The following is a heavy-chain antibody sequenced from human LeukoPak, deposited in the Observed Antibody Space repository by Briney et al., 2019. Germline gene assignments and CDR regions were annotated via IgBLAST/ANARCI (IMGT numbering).Heavy chain of an antibody. CDR1: GFTFSNYA. D-gene: IGHD2-21*02. CDR2: ISDGGAAT. J-gene: IGHJ4*02. Sequence: PGGSLRLSCAASGFTFSNYAMSWVRQAPGKGLEWVSVISDGGAATYYADSVKGRFTISRDNSKNTLSLQMNSLRAEDAAVYYCASQGPHIVVVTAEYWGQGTLVTVSS. CDR3: ASQGPHIVVVTAEY. V-gene: IGHV3-23*01.